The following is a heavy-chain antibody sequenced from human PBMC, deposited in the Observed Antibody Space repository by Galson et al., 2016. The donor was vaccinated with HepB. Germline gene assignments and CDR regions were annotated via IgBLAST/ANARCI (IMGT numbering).Heavy chain of an antibody. J-gene: IGHJ4*02. CDR1: GGSFSGYY. CDR2: INHTGRT. D-gene: IGHD4/OR15-4a*01. Sequence: SETLSLTCVVYGGSFSGYYWTWIRQPPGKGLEWIGEINHTGRTNYNPSLKSRVNISLDTSQNQFYLKLSSVTAADTAVYYCARGPDYHFDYWGQGTLVTVSS. V-gene: IGHV4-34*01. CDR3: ARGPDYHFDY.